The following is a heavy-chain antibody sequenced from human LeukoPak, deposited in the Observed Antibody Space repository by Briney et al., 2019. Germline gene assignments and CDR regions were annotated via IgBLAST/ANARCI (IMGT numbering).Heavy chain of an antibody. J-gene: IGHJ4*02. V-gene: IGHV4-59*08. CDR2: VSNSGTT. D-gene: IGHD3-22*01. Sequence: PSETLSLTCTVSGGSISHYYWSWIRQSPGKGLEWIGYVSNSGTTNYRPSLRGRVTVSVDTSQNRVSLKLTSMTAADTGLYYCARHHSSACPFDYWGRGTLVTVSS. CDR3: ARHHSSACPFDY. CDR1: GGSISHYY.